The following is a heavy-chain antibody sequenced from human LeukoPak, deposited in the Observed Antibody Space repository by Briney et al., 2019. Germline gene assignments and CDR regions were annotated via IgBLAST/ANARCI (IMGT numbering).Heavy chain of an antibody. Sequence: GGSLRLSCEASGFSFSSYGMSWVRQAPGEGLQWVSGFSASDGSRYYADSMKGRFTISRDNAKNSLYLQMDSLRAEDTAVYYCARDGITMRILEYWGQGTLVTVSS. V-gene: IGHV3-23*01. CDR2: FSASDGSR. CDR1: GFSFSSYG. J-gene: IGHJ4*02. D-gene: IGHD3-10*01. CDR3: ARDGITMRILEY.